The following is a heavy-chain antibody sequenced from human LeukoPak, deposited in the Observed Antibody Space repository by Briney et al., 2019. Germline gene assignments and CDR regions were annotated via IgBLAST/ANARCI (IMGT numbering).Heavy chain of an antibody. D-gene: IGHD3-10*01. CDR3: ARSRYYYGSGSSPSLFDY. CDR1: GGSISSYY. CDR2: IYTSGST. Sequence: SETLSLTCTVSGGSISSYYWSWIRQPPGKGLEWIGYIYTSGSTNYNPSLKSRVTISVDTSKNQFSLKLSSVTAADTAVYYCARSRYYYGSGSSPSLFDYWGQGTLVTVSS. J-gene: IGHJ4*02. V-gene: IGHV4-4*09.